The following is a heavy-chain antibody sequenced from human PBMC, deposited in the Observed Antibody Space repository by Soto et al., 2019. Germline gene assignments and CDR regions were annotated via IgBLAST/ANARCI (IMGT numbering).Heavy chain of an antibody. CDR1: GFTFSSYG. V-gene: IGHV3-30*03. CDR2: ISYDGSNK. D-gene: IGHD2-21*02. J-gene: IGHJ4*02. CDR3: GRVGYRGRVTATLYYFDY. Sequence: QVQLVESGGGVVQPGRSLRLSCAASGFTFSSYGMHWVRQAPGKGLEWVAVISYDGSNKYYADSVKGRFTISRDNSKDTLYLQMKILRADDKAVYYCGRVGYRGRVTATLYYFDYWGQGNLVTVS.